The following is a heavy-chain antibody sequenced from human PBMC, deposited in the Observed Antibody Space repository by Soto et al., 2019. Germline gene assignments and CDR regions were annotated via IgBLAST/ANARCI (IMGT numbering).Heavy chain of an antibody. V-gene: IGHV5-51*01. CDR1: GYSFTSYW. CDR3: ARSAAAAGPPVDH. J-gene: IGHJ4*02. D-gene: IGHD6-13*01. Sequence: GESLKISCKGSGYSFTSYWIGWVRQMPGKGLEWMGIIYPGDSDTRYSPSFQGQVTISADKSISTAYLQWSGLKASDTAMYYCARSAAAAGPPVDHWGQGTLVTVSS. CDR2: IYPGDSDT.